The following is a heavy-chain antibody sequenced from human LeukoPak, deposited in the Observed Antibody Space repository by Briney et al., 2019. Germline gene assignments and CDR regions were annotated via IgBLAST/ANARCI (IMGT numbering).Heavy chain of an antibody. CDR1: GYTFTSYG. CDR2: ISAYNGNT. J-gene: IGHJ4*02. Sequence: ASVKVSCKASGYTFTSYGISWVRQAPGQGLEWMGWISAYNGNTNYAQKLQGRVTMTTDTSTSTAYMELRSLRSDDTAVYYCALISYCTTITCYFLDYWGQGTLVTVSS. D-gene: IGHD2-8*01. V-gene: IGHV1-18*01. CDR3: ALISYCTTITCYFLDY.